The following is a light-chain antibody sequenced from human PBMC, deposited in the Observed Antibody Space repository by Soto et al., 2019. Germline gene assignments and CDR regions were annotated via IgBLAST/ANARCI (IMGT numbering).Light chain of an antibody. V-gene: IGKV1-5*01. J-gene: IGKJ5*01. CDR2: DAS. Sequence: DIQMTQSPSTLSASVGDRVTITCRASQSISSWLAWYQQKPGKAPKLLIYDASSLESGVPSRFSGSGSGTEFTLTISSLQPEDIATYYCQHCDSLPLTFGQGTRLEIK. CDR1: QSISSW. CDR3: QHCDSLPLT.